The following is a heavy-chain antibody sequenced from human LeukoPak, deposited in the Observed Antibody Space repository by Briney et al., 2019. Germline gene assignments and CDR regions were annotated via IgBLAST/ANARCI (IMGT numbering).Heavy chain of an antibody. CDR1: GFTFSSYA. D-gene: IGHD3-3*01. CDR2: ISGSGGST. CDR3: ATNSLLEWLLYAFDI. J-gene: IGHJ3*02. Sequence: GGSLRLSCAASGFTFSSYAMSWVRQAPGKGLEWVSAISGSGGSTYYADSVKGRFTISRDNSKNTLYLQMNSLRAEDTAVYYCATNSLLEWLLYAFDIWGQGTMVTVSS. V-gene: IGHV3-23*01.